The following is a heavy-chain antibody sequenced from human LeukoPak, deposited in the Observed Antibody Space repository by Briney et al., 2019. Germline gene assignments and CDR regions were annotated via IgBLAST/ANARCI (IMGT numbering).Heavy chain of an antibody. Sequence: KTGGSLRLSCAASGFTFSNAWMSWVRQAPGKGLDWVGRIKSKDDGGTTDYAALVEGRFTISRDDSKNTLYQQMNFLKTEDTGVYYCTTGITLRARPLDYWGQGTLVTVSS. J-gene: IGHJ4*02. CDR1: GFTFSNAW. CDR2: IKSKDDGGTT. CDR3: TTGITLRARPLDY. V-gene: IGHV3-15*01. D-gene: IGHD1-14*01.